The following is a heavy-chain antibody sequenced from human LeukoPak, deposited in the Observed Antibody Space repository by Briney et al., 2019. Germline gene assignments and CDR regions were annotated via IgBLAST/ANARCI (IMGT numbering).Heavy chain of an antibody. CDR1: GYTFTSYG. Sequence: ASVTVSCKASGYTFTSYGISRVRQAPGQGLEWMGRIIPILGIANYAQKFQGRVTITADKSTSTAYMELSSLRSEDTAVYYCARSRGYSYGYGVNWFDPWGQGTLVTVSS. J-gene: IGHJ5*02. CDR2: IIPILGIA. D-gene: IGHD5-18*01. V-gene: IGHV1-69*04. CDR3: ARSRGYSYGYGVNWFDP.